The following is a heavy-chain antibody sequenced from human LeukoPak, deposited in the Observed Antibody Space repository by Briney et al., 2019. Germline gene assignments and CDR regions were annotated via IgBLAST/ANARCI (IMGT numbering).Heavy chain of an antibody. CDR3: ARHSQQLVFSPFDY. J-gene: IGHJ4*02. Sequence: GSLILSCEASGFTFSDSFMSWIRQAPGKGLAWIAYISSRSRTTHYADSVKGRFTISRDNAKSSLFLQMDSLRAEDTAVYYCARHSQQLVFSPFDYWGQGSVVTVSS. CDR1: GFTFSDSF. D-gene: IGHD6-6*01. V-gene: IGHV3-11*01. CDR2: ISSRSRTT.